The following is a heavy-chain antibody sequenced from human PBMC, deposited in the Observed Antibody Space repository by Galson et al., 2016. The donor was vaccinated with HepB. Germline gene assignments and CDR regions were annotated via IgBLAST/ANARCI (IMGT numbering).Heavy chain of an antibody. CDR2: ISYDRNNE. V-gene: IGHV3-30*19. CDR1: GFTFSRSG. D-gene: IGHD2-2*01. CDR3: ARDKPRPRVVGNYFDY. J-gene: IGHJ4*02. Sequence: SLRLSCAASGFTFSRSGMHWVRQAPGRGLEWVAVISYDRNNEYYADSVKGRFTISRDTSKNTLYLQMNSLRAEDTAVYYCARDKPRPRVVGNYFDYWGQGTLVTVAS.